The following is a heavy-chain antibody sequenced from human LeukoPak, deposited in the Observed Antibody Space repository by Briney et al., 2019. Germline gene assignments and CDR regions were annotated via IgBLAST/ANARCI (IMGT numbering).Heavy chain of an antibody. D-gene: IGHD6-13*01. Sequence: ASVKVSCKASGYTFTSYYMHWVRQAPGQGLEWMGIINPSGGSTSYAQKFQGRVTITADESTSTAYMELSSLRSEDTAVYYCARGGYSSSWYRRDWSLREYYYYGMDVWGQGTTVTVSS. J-gene: IGHJ6*02. CDR1: GYTFTSYY. CDR3: ARGGYSSSWYRRDWSLREYYYYGMDV. CDR2: INPSGGST. V-gene: IGHV1-46*01.